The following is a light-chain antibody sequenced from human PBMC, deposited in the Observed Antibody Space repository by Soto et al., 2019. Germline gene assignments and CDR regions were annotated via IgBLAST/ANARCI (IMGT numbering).Light chain of an antibody. CDR3: HQYGSSPWT. CDR2: GAS. CDR1: QTVSNSY. J-gene: IGKJ1*01. V-gene: IGKV3-20*01. Sequence: ENVLTQSPGTLSLSPGERATLSCRASQTVSNSYLAWYQQTPGQAPRLLIYGASSRVTGIPDRFSGSGSGTDFTLTISRLEPEDFAVYYCHQYGSSPWTFGQGTKVEIK.